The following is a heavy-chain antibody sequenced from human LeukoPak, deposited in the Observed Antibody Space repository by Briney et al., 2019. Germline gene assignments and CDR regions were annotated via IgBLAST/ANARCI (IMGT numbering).Heavy chain of an antibody. V-gene: IGHV3-48*02. CDR1: GFTFSSYS. Sequence: GGSLRLSCAASGFTFSSYSMNWVRQAPGKGLEWVSYISSSSSTIYYADSVKGRFTISRDNAKNSLYLQMDSLRDDDTAMYYCARDSAPITMVVEVPAGFDYWGQGTQVTVSS. D-gene: IGHD3-22*01. CDR2: ISSSSSTI. CDR3: ARDSAPITMVVEVPAGFDY. J-gene: IGHJ4*02.